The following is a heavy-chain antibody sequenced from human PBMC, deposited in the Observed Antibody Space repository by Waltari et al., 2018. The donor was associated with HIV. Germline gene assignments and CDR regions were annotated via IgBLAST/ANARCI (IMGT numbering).Heavy chain of an antibody. D-gene: IGHD1-26*01. Sequence: QVQLVQSGAEVKKPGASVKVSCKASGYTFTSYNIYWVRQAPGQGLEWMGWMNPNTGDTAYARKFQGRVTMTRNTSRSTAYMELSSLISEDTAVYYCARVRRPSGSYYLSYWGQGTVVTVSS. J-gene: IGHJ4*02. CDR2: MNPNTGDT. CDR1: GYTFTSYN. V-gene: IGHV1-8*01. CDR3: ARVRRPSGSYYLSY.